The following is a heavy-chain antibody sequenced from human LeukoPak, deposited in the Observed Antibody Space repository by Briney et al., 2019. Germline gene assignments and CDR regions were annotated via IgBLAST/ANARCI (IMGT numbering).Heavy chain of an antibody. J-gene: IGHJ6*02. CDR3: ARGGNTLVFYYYYGMDV. CDR1: GYTFTSYD. V-gene: IGHV1-8*01. D-gene: IGHD3-9*01. Sequence: ASVKVSRKASGYTFTSYDINWVRQATGQGLEWMGWMNPNSGNTGYAQKFQGRVTMTRNTSISTAYMELSSLRSEDTAVYYCARGGNTLVFYYYYGMDVWGQGTTVTVSS. CDR2: MNPNSGNT.